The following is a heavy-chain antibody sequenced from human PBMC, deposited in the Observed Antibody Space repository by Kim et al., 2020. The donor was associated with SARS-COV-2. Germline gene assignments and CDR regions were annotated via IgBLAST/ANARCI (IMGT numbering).Heavy chain of an antibody. D-gene: IGHD3-10*01. Sequence: GESLKISCKGSGYSFTSYWNSWVRQMPGKGLEWMGRIDPSDSYTNYSPSFQGHVTISADKAISTAYLQWSSLKASDTAMYYCASQRYYYGSGSYYPFEYWGQGTLVTVSS. CDR3: ASQRYYYGSGSYYPFEY. CDR2: IDPSDSYT. CDR1: GYSFTSYW. V-gene: IGHV5-10-1*01. J-gene: IGHJ4*02.